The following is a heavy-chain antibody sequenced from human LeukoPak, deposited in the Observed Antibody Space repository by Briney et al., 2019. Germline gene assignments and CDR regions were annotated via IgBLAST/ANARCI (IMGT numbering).Heavy chain of an antibody. CDR2: ICTSGNT. D-gene: IGHD7-27*01. CDR3: ARDPANWGPSFDY. CDR1: GFTFSSYA. V-gene: IGHV4-4*07. J-gene: IGHJ4*02. Sequence: PGGSLRLSCAASGFTFSSYAMSWLRQPAGKGLEWIGRICTSGNTNYNPSLRSRVTISLDTSKNQFSLILNSVTAADTAVYYCARDPANWGPSFDYWGQGALVTVSS.